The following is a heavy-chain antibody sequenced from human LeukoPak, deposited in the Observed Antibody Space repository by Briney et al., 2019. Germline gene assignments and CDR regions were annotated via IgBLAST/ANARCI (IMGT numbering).Heavy chain of an antibody. J-gene: IGHJ4*02. Sequence: PGGSLRLSCAVSGFTLTTYAMSWVRQAPGKGLEWVSAVSASGVGYYADSVKGRFTISRDSSKNTLYLQMNSLRAEDTAVYYCAKDPHYSDNRGHWGQGTLVTVSS. CDR2: VSASGVG. CDR3: AKDPHYSDNRGH. CDR1: GFTLTTYA. V-gene: IGHV3-23*01. D-gene: IGHD3-22*01.